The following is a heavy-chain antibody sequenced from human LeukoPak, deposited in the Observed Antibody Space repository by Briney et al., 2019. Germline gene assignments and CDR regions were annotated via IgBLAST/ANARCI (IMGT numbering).Heavy chain of an antibody. V-gene: IGHV4-4*07. CDR1: GGSLSIYY. Sequence: SETLSLTCTISGGSLSIYYWSWLRQPAGKGLEWIGRIYTSGGPDYNPSLKSRVTMSVDTSKNQFSLKLSSVTAADTAVYYCARGEYSGNYDCWGQGTLVTVSS. D-gene: IGHD1-26*01. CDR2: IYTSGGP. J-gene: IGHJ4*02. CDR3: ARGEYSGNYDC.